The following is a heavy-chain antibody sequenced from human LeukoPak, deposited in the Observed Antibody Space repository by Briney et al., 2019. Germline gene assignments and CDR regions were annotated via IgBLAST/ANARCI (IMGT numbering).Heavy chain of an antibody. Sequence: SETLSLTCTVSGGSISSYYWSWIRQPPGKGLEWIGYIYYSGSTNYNPSLKSRVTISVDTSKNQFSLKLSSVTAADTAVYYCARMGLWFGELLAPHYGMDVWGQGTTVTVSS. CDR1: GGSISSYY. J-gene: IGHJ6*02. CDR2: IYYSGST. CDR3: ARMGLWFGELLAPHYGMDV. D-gene: IGHD3-10*01. V-gene: IGHV4-59*08.